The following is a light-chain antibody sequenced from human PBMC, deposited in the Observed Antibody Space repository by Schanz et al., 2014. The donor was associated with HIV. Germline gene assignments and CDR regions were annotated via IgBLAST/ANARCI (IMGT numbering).Light chain of an antibody. CDR2: ATY. Sequence: QSVLTQPPSASGTPGQRVTISCSGSSSNIKFNAVNWYQHLPGKGPQLLIYATYNRPSGVPDRFSGSGSDTSASLAISGLQSEDEADYYCAGWDDSLRVWVFGGGTKLTVL. J-gene: IGLJ3*02. CDR3: AGWDDSLRVWV. CDR1: SSNIKFNA. V-gene: IGLV1-44*01.